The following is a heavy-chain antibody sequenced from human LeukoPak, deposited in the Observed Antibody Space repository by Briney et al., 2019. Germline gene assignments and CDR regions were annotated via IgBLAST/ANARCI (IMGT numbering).Heavy chain of an antibody. CDR3: VREGTARTNLNWFDP. J-gene: IGHJ5*02. CDR2: ISYSGST. Sequence: ASETLSLTCAVSGGSISSYYWSWSRQPPGKGLEWIGDISYSGSTNFNPSLKSRVTISVDTSQNQFSLKLSHLTAARTGLYYSVREGTARTNLNWFDPWGQGTLVTVSS. V-gene: IGHV4-59*01. D-gene: IGHD2-21*02. CDR1: GGSISSYY.